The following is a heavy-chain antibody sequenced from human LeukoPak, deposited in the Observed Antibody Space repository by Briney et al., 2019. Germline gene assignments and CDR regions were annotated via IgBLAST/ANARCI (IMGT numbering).Heavy chain of an antibody. CDR1: GFTFSSYS. CDR3: AKGGKWDVTPFDY. D-gene: IGHD1-26*01. J-gene: IGHJ4*02. V-gene: IGHV3-23*01. CDR2: ISSGGGST. Sequence: GGSLRLSCAASGFTFSSYSMNWVRQAPGKGLEWVSTISSGGGSTYYADSVKGRFTISRDNSKNTLYPQVNSLRAEDTAVYYCAKGGKWDVTPFDYWGQGTLVTVSS.